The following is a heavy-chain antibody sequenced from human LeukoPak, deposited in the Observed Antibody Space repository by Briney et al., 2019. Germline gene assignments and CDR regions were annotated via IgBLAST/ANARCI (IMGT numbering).Heavy chain of an antibody. Sequence: GGSLRLSCAASGFTFSDSYMTWIRQAPGKGLEWVSYISSTAYTIFYADSVKGRFTISRDNAKNSLYLQMNSLRAEDTAIYYCARVDYDRSGEDANAEYFQHWGQGTLVTVSS. V-gene: IGHV3-11*04. CDR3: ARVDYDRSGEDANAEYFQH. D-gene: IGHD3-22*01. CDR1: GFTFSDSY. J-gene: IGHJ1*01. CDR2: ISSTAYTI.